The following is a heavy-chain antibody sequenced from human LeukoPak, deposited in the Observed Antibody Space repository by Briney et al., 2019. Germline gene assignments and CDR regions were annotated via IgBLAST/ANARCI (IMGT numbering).Heavy chain of an antibody. CDR1: GGSISSGDYY. J-gene: IGHJ3*02. CDR3: ARGLPSLLRHYAFDI. Sequence: SETLSLTCTVSGGSISSGDYYWSWIRQPPGKGLEWIGYIYYSGSTYYNPSLKSRVTISVDTSKNQFSLKLSSVTAADTAVYYCARGLPSLLRHYAFDIWGQGTMVTVSS. D-gene: IGHD3-3*01. V-gene: IGHV4-30-4*08. CDR2: IYYSGST.